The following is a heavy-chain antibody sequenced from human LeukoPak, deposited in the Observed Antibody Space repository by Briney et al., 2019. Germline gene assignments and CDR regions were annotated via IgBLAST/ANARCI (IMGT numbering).Heavy chain of an antibody. V-gene: IGHV3-30*03. D-gene: IGHD4-23*01. J-gene: IGHJ3*02. Sequence: GGSLRLSCAACIFIFSSYGMQWVRQARGKGLEWVTVISYDGSNKYYADYVKGRFTISRDNSKNTLYLEMNSLRAEDTAVYYCARDGGYGGNPNDAFDMWGQGAIVTVSS. CDR3: ARDGGYGGNPNDAFDM. CDR1: IFIFSSYG. CDR2: ISYDGSNK.